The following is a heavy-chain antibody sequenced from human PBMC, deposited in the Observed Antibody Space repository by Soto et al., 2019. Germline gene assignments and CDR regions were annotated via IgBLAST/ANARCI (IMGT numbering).Heavy chain of an antibody. J-gene: IGHJ4*02. Sequence: PGGSLRLSCAASGFTFSSYAMHWVRQAPGKGLEYVSAISSNGGSTYYANSVKGRFTISRDNAKNSLYLQMNSLRAEDTALYYCARAPGFYGDFFDYWGQGSLVTVSS. CDR3: ARAPGFYGDFFDY. CDR1: GFTFSSYA. V-gene: IGHV3-64*01. D-gene: IGHD4-17*01. CDR2: ISSNGGST.